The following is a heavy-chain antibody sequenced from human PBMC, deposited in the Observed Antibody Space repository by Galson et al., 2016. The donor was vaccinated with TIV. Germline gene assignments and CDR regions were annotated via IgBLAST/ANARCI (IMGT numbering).Heavy chain of an antibody. CDR2: IKEDGSDI. J-gene: IGHJ4*02. CDR1: GFTSGPYW. V-gene: IGHV3-7*01. Sequence: SLRLSCAASGFTSGPYWMNWVRQAPGKGLEWVAIIKEDGSDIDYVDSVKGRFTISRDDASTSVYLQMNSLRGEETAVYYCARDRGYDTYDFWGQGSLVIVSS. D-gene: IGHD5-18*01. CDR3: ARDRGYDTYDF.